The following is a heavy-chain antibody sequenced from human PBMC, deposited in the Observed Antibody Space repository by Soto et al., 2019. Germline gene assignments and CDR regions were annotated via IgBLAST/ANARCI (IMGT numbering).Heavy chain of an antibody. D-gene: IGHD1-1*01. CDR1: GFTFSSYW. V-gene: IGHV3-7*01. Sequence: EVQLVESGGGLVQPGGSLRLSCAASGFTFSSYWMSWVRQAPGKGLEWVANIKQDGSEKYYVDSVKGRFTISRDNAKNSPYLQMNSLRAEDPAVYYCAREHWNDVSDYWGQGTLVTVSS. CDR3: AREHWNDVSDY. CDR2: IKQDGSEK. J-gene: IGHJ4*02.